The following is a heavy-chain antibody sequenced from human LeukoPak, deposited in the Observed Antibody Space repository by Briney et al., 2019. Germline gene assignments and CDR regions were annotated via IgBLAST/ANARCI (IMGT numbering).Heavy chain of an antibody. CDR1: GFTFSNAW. CDR2: IKSKTDGGTT. CDR3: TTEHDSGSQLGRVS. V-gene: IGHV3-15*01. J-gene: IGHJ3*01. D-gene: IGHD1-26*01. Sequence: GGSLRLSCAASGFTFSNAWMSWVRQAPGKGLEWVGRIKSKTDGGTTDYAAPVKGRFTISRDDSKNTLYLQMNSLKTEDTAVYYCTTEHDSGSQLGRVSWGQGTMVTVSS.